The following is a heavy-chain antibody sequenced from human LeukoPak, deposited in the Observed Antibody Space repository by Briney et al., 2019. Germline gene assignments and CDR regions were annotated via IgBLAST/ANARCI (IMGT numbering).Heavy chain of an antibody. CDR2: ISRNSRDI. D-gene: IGHD3-10*01. V-gene: IGHV3-21*01. Sequence: GALRLSCVASGFSFSSYSMNWVRQAPGKGLEWVSSISRNSRDIFYADSMKGRFTISRDNAKNSLFLQMSSLRAEDTAVYYCARDFTNGLQFGESAFDIWGQGTMVTVSS. CDR3: ARDFTNGLQFGESAFDI. CDR1: GFSFSSYS. J-gene: IGHJ3*02.